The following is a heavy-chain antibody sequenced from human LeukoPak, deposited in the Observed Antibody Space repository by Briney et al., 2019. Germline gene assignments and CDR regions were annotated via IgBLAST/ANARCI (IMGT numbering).Heavy chain of an antibody. D-gene: IGHD3-22*01. CDR1: GFTFSAYA. CDR3: EKDIVVSVNAPPEDFQH. CDR2: ISYDGRNQ. Sequence: GGSLRLSCAASGFTFSAYAMHWVRQAPGKGLEWVAVISYDGRNQLYADAVKGRFTISRDNSKNTLSLQMNSLRPEDTAVYYCEKDIVVSVNAPPEDFQHWGQGTLVTVSS. V-gene: IGHV3-30-3*02. J-gene: IGHJ1*01.